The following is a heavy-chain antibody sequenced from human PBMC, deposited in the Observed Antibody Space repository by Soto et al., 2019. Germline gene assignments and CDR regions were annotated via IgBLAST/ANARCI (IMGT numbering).Heavy chain of an antibody. D-gene: IGHD1-26*01. CDR2: ISGSGDDT. Sequence: GGSLRLSCAASGFTFTNYAMNWVRQAPGKGLEWVSAISGSGDDTYYADSVRGRLTISRDNSKNTLYLQMNSLRAEDTAVYYCAKEMYSGSNVDYWGQGTLVTVSS. V-gene: IGHV3-23*01. CDR1: GFTFTNYA. CDR3: AKEMYSGSNVDY. J-gene: IGHJ4*02.